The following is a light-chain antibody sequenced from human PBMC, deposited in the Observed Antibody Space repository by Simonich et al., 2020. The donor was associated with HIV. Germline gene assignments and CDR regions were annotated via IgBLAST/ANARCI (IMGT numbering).Light chain of an antibody. Sequence: DIQLTQSPSFLSASVGDRVTITCRASQGISNYLAWYQQKPGNAPKLLIYAASTLQSGVPSRFSGSGSGTEFTLTISSLQPEDFATYYCQQLNSYFGQGTRLEIK. V-gene: IGKV1-9*01. CDR2: AAS. CDR3: QQLNSY. CDR1: QGISNY. J-gene: IGKJ5*01.